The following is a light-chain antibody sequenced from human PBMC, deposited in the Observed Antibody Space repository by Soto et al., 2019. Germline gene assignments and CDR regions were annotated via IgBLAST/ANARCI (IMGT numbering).Light chain of an antibody. Sequence: DIQITHAPSSLSASVGDRVTLTCRASQSISSYLNWYQLKTVRPPKLLIYFASSLQAGVTSRFSGAGSETDFTLTITDLQPEDFSSYFCLQTDSVPYTFGQG. CDR2: FAS. CDR1: QSISSY. J-gene: IGKJ2*01. CDR3: LQTDSVPYT. V-gene: IGKV1-39*01.